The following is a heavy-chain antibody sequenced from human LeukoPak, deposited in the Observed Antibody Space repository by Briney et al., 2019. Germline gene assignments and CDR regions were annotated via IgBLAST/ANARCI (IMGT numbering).Heavy chain of an antibody. J-gene: IGHJ4*02. CDR2: IYYRGST. CDR1: GGSISSGDYY. D-gene: IGHD3-10*01. Sequence: SETLSLTCTVSGGSISSGDYYWSWIRQPPGKGLEWIGYIYYRGSTYYNPPLKSRVTISVDTSKNQFSLKVRSVTAADTAVYYCARAYPDSWFGEVFDYWGQGTLVTVSS. V-gene: IGHV4-30-4*08. CDR3: ARAYPDSWFGEVFDY.